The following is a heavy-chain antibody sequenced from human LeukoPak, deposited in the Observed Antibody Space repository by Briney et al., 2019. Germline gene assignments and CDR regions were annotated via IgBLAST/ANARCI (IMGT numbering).Heavy chain of an antibody. V-gene: IGHV4-4*07. CDR2: IHPSGST. J-gene: IGHJ4*02. Sequence: SETLSLTCTVSGDSISSYYWSWIRQPAGKGLEWIGRIHPSGSTNYNPSLKSRVTLSVDTSKNQFSLKLSSVTAADTAVYYCARGPSPDFDYWGWGTLVTVSS. CDR1: GDSISSYY. CDR3: ARGPSPDFDY.